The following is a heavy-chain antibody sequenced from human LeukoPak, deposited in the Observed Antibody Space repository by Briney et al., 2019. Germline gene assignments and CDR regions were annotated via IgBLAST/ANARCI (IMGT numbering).Heavy chain of an antibody. V-gene: IGHV1-2*02. D-gene: IGHD1-1*01. CDR2: INPNSGGT. CDR3: ARDRWNGGRAFDY. Sequence: GASVKVSCKASGYTFTGYYMHWVRQAPGQGLEWMGWINPNSGGTNYAQKFQGRVTMTRDTSISAAYMELSRLRSDDTAVYYCARDRWNGGRAFDYWGQGTLVTVSS. CDR1: GYTFTGYY. J-gene: IGHJ4*02.